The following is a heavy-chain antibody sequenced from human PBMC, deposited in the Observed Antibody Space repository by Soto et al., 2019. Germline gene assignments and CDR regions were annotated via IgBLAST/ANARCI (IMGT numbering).Heavy chain of an antibody. CDR3: AYDSSGYLDY. J-gene: IGHJ4*02. Sequence: EASVKVSCKASGYIFTTYAIHWVRQAPGQRLEWMGWINVGNGNTKYSQKFQDRVTITRDTSASTAHMELSSLRSEDTAVYYCAYDSSGYLDYWGQGTLVTVSS. D-gene: IGHD3-22*01. CDR2: INVGNGNT. CDR1: GYIFTTYA. V-gene: IGHV1-3*01.